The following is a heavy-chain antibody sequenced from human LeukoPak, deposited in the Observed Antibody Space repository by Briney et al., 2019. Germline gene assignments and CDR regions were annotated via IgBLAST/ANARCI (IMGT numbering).Heavy chain of an antibody. V-gene: IGHV3-53*01. Sequence: GGSLRLSCEASGFSLSSYEMNWVRQAPGKGLEWVSVIYSGGSTYYADSVKGRFTISRDNSKNTLYLQMNSLRAEDTAVYYCARVSGSYSDWGQGTLVTVSS. CDR1: GFSLSSYE. CDR2: IYSGGST. CDR3: ARVSGSYSD. J-gene: IGHJ4*02. D-gene: IGHD1-26*01.